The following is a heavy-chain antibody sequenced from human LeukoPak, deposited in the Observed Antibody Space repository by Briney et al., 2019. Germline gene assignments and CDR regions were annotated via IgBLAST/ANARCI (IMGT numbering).Heavy chain of an antibody. CDR3: ARDLPYYEKRLPKNWYFDL. CDR2: IYSGGSA. D-gene: IGHD3-22*01. CDR1: GFTISNNY. V-gene: IGHV3-53*01. J-gene: IGHJ2*01. Sequence: GGSLRLSCAASGFTISNNYMSWVRQAPGKGLGWVSIIYSGGSAYYADSVKGRFTISRDNAKNSLYLQMNSLRAEDTAVYYCARDLPYYEKRLPKNWYFDLWGRGTLVTVSS.